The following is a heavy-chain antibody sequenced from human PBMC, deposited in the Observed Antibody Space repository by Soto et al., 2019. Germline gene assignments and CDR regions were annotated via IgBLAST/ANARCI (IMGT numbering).Heavy chain of an antibody. Sequence: PSETLSLTCTVSGGSISNYYWTWIRQPPGKGLEWIGYIYYSGSTNYNPSLKSRVTISVDTSKNQFSLKLSSVTAADTAVYYCARDLRGRRSGRFDPWGQGTLVTVS. D-gene: IGHD3-10*01. CDR2: IYYSGST. J-gene: IGHJ5*02. CDR3: ARDLRGRRSGRFDP. V-gene: IGHV4-59*12. CDR1: GGSISNYY.